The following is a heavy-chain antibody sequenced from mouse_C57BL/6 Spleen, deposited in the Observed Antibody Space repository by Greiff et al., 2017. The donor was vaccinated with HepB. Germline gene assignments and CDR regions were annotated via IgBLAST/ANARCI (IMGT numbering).Heavy chain of an antibody. J-gene: IGHJ3*01. V-gene: IGHV14-4*01. D-gene: IGHD2-13*01. CDR3: TPRLEEFAS. CDR2: IDPENGDT. CDR1: GFNIKDDY. Sequence: EVQLQQSGAELVRPGASVKLSCTASGFNIKDDYMHWVKQRPEQGLEWIGWIDPENGDTEYASKFQGKATITADTSSNTAYLQLSSMTSEDTAVYYCTPRLEEFASWGQGTLVTVSA.